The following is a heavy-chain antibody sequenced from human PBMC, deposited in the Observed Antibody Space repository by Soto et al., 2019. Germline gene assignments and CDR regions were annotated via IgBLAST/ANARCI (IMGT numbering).Heavy chain of an antibody. CDR1: GFTFSSYG. Sequence: QVQLVESGGGVVQPGRSLRLSCAASGFTFSSYGMHWVRQAPGXXXEXVAVISYDGSNKYYADSVKGRFTISRDNSKNTLYLQMSSLRPXXXXXXXXXXXXXXXXXXYXGXDVWGQGTTVTVSS. V-gene: IGHV3-30*03. J-gene: IGHJ6*02. CDR2: ISYDGSNK. D-gene: IGHD3-10*01. CDR3: XXXXXXXXXXYXGXDV.